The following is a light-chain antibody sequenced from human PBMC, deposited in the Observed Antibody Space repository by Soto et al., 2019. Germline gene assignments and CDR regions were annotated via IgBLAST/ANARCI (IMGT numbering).Light chain of an antibody. CDR2: AAS. CDR3: QKYNSAPYT. V-gene: IGKV1-27*01. Sequence: DIQMTQSPSSLSASVGDRVTITCRASQGISNYLAWYQQKPGKVHKLLIYAASTLQSGVPSRFSGSGSGTDFTLTISCLQPEDVASYYCQKYNSAPYTFGQGTKLEIK. J-gene: IGKJ2*01. CDR1: QGISNY.